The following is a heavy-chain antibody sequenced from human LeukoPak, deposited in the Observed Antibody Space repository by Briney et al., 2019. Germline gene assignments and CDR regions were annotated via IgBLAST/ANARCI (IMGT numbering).Heavy chain of an antibody. CDR1: GGSISSYY. D-gene: IGHD6-13*01. CDR3: ARGWSSSWYNYYYYMDV. V-gene: IGHV4-4*07. Sequence: TETLSLTCTVSGGSISSYYWSWIRQPAGKGLEWIGRIYTSGSTNYNPSLKSRVTMSVDTSKNQFSLKLSSVTAADTAVYYCARGWSSSWYNYYYYMDVWGKGTTVTVSS. CDR2: IYTSGST. J-gene: IGHJ6*03.